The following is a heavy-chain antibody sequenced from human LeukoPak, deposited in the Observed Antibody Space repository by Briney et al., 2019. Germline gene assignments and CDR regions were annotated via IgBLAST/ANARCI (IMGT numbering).Heavy chain of an antibody. CDR3: ARGLEIGGDDDY. Sequence: ASVKVSCTASGYTFTSYDINWVRQATGQGLEWMGWMNPNSGNTGYTQKFQGRVTMTRNTSISTAYMELSSLRSEDTAVYYCARGLEIGGDDDYWGQGTLVTVSS. CDR1: GYTFTSYD. V-gene: IGHV1-8*01. CDR2: MNPNSGNT. J-gene: IGHJ4*02. D-gene: IGHD2-21*02.